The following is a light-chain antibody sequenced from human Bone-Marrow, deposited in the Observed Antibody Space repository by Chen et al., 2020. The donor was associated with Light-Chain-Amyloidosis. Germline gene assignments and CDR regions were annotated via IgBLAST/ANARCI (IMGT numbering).Light chain of an antibody. CDR1: NIAAKS. Sequence: SYVLTQAPSVSVAPGQTARITCGGQNIAAKSVHWYQQRPGQAPVLVLYDYSDRPSGVPERFSGSDSGNTAALTISRVEAGDEAAYYCQVYDSSSDHAWVFGGGTRLSVL. J-gene: IGLJ3*02. CDR3: QVYDSSSDHAWV. V-gene: IGLV3-21*02. CDR2: DYS.